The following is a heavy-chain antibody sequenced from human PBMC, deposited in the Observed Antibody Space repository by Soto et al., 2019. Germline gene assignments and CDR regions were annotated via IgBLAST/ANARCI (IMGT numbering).Heavy chain of an antibody. Sequence: PGGSLRLSCAASGFTFSSYAMHWVRQAPGKGLEWVAVISYDGSNKYYADSVKGRFTISRGNSKNTLYLQMNSLRAEDTAVYYCAKRFGGYYNYYYGMDVWGQGTTVTVSS. CDR3: AKRFGGYYNYYYGMDV. D-gene: IGHD3-10*01. J-gene: IGHJ6*02. CDR2: ISYDGSNK. V-gene: IGHV3-30*18. CDR1: GFTFSSYA.